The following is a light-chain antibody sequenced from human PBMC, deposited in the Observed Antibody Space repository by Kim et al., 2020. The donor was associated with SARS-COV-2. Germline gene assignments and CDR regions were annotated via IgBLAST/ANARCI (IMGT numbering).Light chain of an antibody. Sequence: ATVGDTVTITCRTRRSVRPWLAWFRHKPGKAPNLLMYKASSLESGVPSRFSGSGSGTEFTLTITSLQPDDFATYYCQQYKTYPWTFGQGTKVDIK. CDR1: RSVRPW. CDR2: KAS. V-gene: IGKV1-5*03. CDR3: QQYKTYPWT. J-gene: IGKJ1*01.